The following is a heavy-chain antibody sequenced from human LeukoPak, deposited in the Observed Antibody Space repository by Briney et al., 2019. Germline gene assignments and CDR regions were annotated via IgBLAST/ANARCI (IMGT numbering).Heavy chain of an antibody. Sequence: GGSLRLSCAAAGFTFSDRYMSWIRQAPGKGMEWVAYISPNGQNIHYADSVKGRSTISRDNAKNSLFLQVNSLRAEDTAVYYCARGPSARFFGVAKGAFDIWGQGTMVTVSS. CDR1: GFTFSDRY. V-gene: IGHV3-11*04. D-gene: IGHD3-3*01. J-gene: IGHJ3*02. CDR2: ISPNGQNI. CDR3: ARGPSARFFGVAKGAFDI.